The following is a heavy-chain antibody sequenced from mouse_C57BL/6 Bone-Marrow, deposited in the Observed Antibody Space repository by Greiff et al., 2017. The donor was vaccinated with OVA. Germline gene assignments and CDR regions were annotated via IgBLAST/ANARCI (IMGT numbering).Heavy chain of an antibody. D-gene: IGHD2-4*01. CDR3: APSDYDNLFFAY. J-gene: IGHJ3*01. V-gene: IGHV1-74*01. CDR2: IHPSDSDT. Sequence: QVHVKQPGAELVKPGASVKVSCKASGYTFTSYWMHWVKQRPGQGLEWIGRIHPSDSDTNYNQKFKGKATLTVDKSSSTAYMQLSSLTSEDSAVYYCAPSDYDNLFFAYWGQGTLVTVSA. CDR1: GYTFTSYW.